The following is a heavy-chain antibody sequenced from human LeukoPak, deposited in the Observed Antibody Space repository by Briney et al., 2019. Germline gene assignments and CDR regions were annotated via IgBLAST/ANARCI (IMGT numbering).Heavy chain of an antibody. Sequence: GESLKISCEGSGYSFNIFWIGWVRQTPETGLEWMGNIYPSDSETKYRPSFQGQVTFSVDKSINTAYLRLSSLKASDTAMYYCARLIYYGSGRTYFFDSWGQGTLVTVSS. D-gene: IGHD3-10*01. V-gene: IGHV5-51*01. CDR1: GYSFNIFW. J-gene: IGHJ4*02. CDR3: ARLIYYGSGRTYFFDS. CDR2: IYPSDSET.